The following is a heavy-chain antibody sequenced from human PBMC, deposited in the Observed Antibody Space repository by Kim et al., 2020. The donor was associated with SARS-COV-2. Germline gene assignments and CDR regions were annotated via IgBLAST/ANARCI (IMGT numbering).Heavy chain of an antibody. D-gene: IGHD3-22*01. Sequence: GESLKISCKGSGYSFTSYWIGWVRQMPGKGLEWMGIIYPGDSDTRYSPSFQGQVTISADKSISTAYLQWSSLKASDTAMYYCARHASITMIVDHYPDAFDIWGQGTMVTVSS. CDR3: ARHASITMIVDHYPDAFDI. CDR2: IYPGDSDT. J-gene: IGHJ3*02. V-gene: IGHV5-51*01. CDR1: GYSFTSYW.